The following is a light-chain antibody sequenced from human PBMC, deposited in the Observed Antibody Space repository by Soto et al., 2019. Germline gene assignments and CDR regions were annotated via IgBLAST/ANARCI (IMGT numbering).Light chain of an antibody. CDR1: SSDVGGYNY. CDR2: KVS. CDR3: SSYTSSTTPI. V-gene: IGLV2-14*01. Sequence: QSVLTQPASVSASPGQSIAISCTGTSSDVGGYNYVSWYQQHPGRAPKLIIYKVSNRPSGVSDRFSGSKSGNTASLTISGLQPEDEADYYCSSYTSSTTPIYGGGTKLTVL. J-gene: IGLJ2*01.